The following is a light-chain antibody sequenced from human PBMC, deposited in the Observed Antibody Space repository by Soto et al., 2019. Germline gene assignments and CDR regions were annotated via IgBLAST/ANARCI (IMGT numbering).Light chain of an antibody. V-gene: IGKV1-33*01. Sequence: IRMTQSPSSLSASVGDRVTITCQASQDISNYLNWYQQKPGKAPKLLIYDASNLETGVPSRFSGSGSGTDFTFTISSLQPEDIATYYCQQYDNLPIPFGQGTRLEIK. CDR2: DAS. J-gene: IGKJ5*01. CDR3: QQYDNLPIP. CDR1: QDISNY.